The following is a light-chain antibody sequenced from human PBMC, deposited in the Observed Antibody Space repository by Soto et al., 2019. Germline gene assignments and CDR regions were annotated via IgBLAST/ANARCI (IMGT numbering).Light chain of an antibody. CDR2: GPS. Sequence: IVFTPSPGTLSLSPGDRATRYCRGSQNVNSNHIAWYQQKPGQAPRLLIYGPSSRATGIPERFSGSGSGTDFTLTISRLEPEDFAVYYCQQYGSSSITFGQGTRLEIK. V-gene: IGKV3-20*01. CDR1: QNVNSNH. J-gene: IGKJ5*01. CDR3: QQYGSSSIT.